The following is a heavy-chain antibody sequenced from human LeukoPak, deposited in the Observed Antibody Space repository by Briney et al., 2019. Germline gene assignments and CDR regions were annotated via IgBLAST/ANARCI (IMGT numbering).Heavy chain of an antibody. V-gene: IGHV1-46*01. J-gene: IGHJ6*02. Sequence: ASVKVSCKASGYTFTSYYMHWVRQAPGQGLEWMGIINPSGGSTSYAQKFQGRVTMTRDTSTGTVYMELSSLRSEDTAVYCCARDGGYSYGKLNYYYYYGMDVWGQGTTVTVSS. CDR3: ARDGGYSYGKLNYYYYYGMDV. CDR1: GYTFTSYY. D-gene: IGHD5-18*01. CDR2: INPSGGST.